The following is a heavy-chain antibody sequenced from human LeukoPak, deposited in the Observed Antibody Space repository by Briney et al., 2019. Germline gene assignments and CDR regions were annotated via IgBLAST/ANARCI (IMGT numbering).Heavy chain of an antibody. CDR1: GFTFSTYT. V-gene: IGHV3-30-3*01. Sequence: GGSLRLSCAASGFTFSTYTMHWVRQAPGKGLEWAAVISYDGSNKYYADSVKGRFTISRDTSKNTLYLQMNSLRAEDTAVYYCARDAAVAGAVNWFDPWGQGTLVTVSS. J-gene: IGHJ5*02. CDR2: ISYDGSNK. D-gene: IGHD6-19*01. CDR3: ARDAAVAGAVNWFDP.